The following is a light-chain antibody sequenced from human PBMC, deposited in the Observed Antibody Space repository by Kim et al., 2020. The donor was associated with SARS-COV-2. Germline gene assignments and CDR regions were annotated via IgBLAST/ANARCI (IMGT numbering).Light chain of an antibody. CDR2: DVS. J-gene: IGLJ1*01. CDR1: SSDVGGYNY. Sequence: PSSTTSRTRTSSDVGGYNYVSWYQQHPRKAPKLMIYDVSNRPSGVSNRFSGSKSGNTASLTISGLQAEDEADYYCSSYTSSSTYVFGTGTKVTVL. V-gene: IGLV2-14*03. CDR3: SSYTSSSTYV.